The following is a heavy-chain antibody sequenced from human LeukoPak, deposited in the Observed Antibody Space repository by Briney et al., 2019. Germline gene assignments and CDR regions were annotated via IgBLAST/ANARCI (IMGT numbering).Heavy chain of an antibody. D-gene: IGHD3-10*01. CDR3: ARAGAWQIDP. CDR1: GGSISSYY. Sequence: SETLSLTCTVSGGSISSYYWGWIRQPPGKGLERIGSIYYSGSTYYNPSLKSRVTISVDTSKNQFSLKLSSVTAADTAVYYCARAGAWQIDPWGQGTLVTVSS. V-gene: IGHV4-39*07. J-gene: IGHJ5*02. CDR2: IYYSGST.